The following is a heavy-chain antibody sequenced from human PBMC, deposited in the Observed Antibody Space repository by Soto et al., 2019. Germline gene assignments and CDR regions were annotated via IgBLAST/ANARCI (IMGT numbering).Heavy chain of an antibody. V-gene: IGHV3-23*01. J-gene: IGHJ5*02. CDR3: AKDPARRVRYFDWLPNP. CDR1: GFTFSSYA. Sequence: GGSLRLSCAASGFTFSSYAMSWVRQAPGKGLEWVSAISGSGGSTYYADSVKGRFTISRDNSKNTLYLQMNSLRAEDTAVYYCAKDPARRVRYFDWLPNPWGQGTLVTVSS. D-gene: IGHD3-9*01. CDR2: ISGSGGST.